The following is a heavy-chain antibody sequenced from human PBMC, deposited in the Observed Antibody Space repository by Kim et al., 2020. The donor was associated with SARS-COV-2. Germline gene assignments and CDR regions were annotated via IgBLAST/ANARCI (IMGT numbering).Heavy chain of an antibody. J-gene: IGHJ6*02. Sequence: SETLSLTCTVSGGSISSSSYYWGWIRQPPGKGLEWIGSIYYSGSTYYNPSLKSRVTISVDTSKNQFSLKLSYVTAADTAVYYCARDRITMVRGVLNWSYYYYGMDVWGQGTTVTVSS. CDR3: ARDRITMVRGVLNWSYYYYGMDV. CDR1: GGSISSSSYY. CDR2: IYYSGST. V-gene: IGHV4-39*07. D-gene: IGHD3-10*01.